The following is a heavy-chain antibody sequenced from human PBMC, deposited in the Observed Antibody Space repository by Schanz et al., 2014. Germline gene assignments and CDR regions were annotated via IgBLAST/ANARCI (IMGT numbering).Heavy chain of an antibody. J-gene: IGHJ4*02. V-gene: IGHV3-23*04. CDR3: AKGSVVVVAATLPFDY. Sequence: EVQLVESGGGLVKPGGSLRLSCAASGFTFSSYAMSWVRQAPGKGLEWVSAISGSGGSTYYADSVKGRFTISRDNSKNTLYLQMNSLRAEDTAVYYCAKGSVVVVAATLPFDYWGQGTLVTVSS. CDR2: ISGSGGST. D-gene: IGHD2-15*01. CDR1: GFTFSSYA.